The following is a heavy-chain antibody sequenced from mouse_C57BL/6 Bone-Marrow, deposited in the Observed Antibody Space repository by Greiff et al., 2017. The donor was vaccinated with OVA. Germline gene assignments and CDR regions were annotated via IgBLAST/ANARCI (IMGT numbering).Heavy chain of an antibody. Sequence: QVQLQQSGAELVRPGASVTLSCKASGYTFTDYEMHWVKQTPVHGLEWIGAIDPETGGTAYNQKFKGKAILTADKSSSTAYIELRSLTSEDSTVYYCAVYDGYYVDWYFDDWGTGTTVTVSS. CDR3: AVYDGYYVDWYFDD. D-gene: IGHD2-3*01. J-gene: IGHJ1*03. V-gene: IGHV1-15*01. CDR1: GYTFTDYE. CDR2: IDPETGGT.